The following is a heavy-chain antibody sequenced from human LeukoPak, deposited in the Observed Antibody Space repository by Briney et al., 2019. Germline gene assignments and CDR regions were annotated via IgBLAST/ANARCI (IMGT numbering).Heavy chain of an antibody. Sequence: SGGSLRLSCAASGFTFDDYAMHWVRQAPGKGLEWVSGISWNSGSIGYADSVKGRFTISRDNAKNSLYLQMNSLRAEDTALYYCAKEWIAAAGLFDYWGQGTLVTVSS. CDR2: ISWNSGSI. CDR1: GFTFDDYA. V-gene: IGHV3-9*01. J-gene: IGHJ4*02. D-gene: IGHD6-13*01. CDR3: AKEWIAAAGLFDY.